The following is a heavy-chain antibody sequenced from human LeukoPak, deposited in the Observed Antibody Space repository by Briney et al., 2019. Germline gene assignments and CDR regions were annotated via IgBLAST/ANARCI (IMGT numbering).Heavy chain of an antibody. J-gene: IGHJ5*02. D-gene: IGHD2-21*01. CDR3: ARWDELDWAFGT. CDR2: FSLGETA. V-gene: IGHV4-59*08. CDR1: GASITTYS. Sequence: SETLSLTCSVSGASITTYSWNWLRQSPGRGLEWIGYFSLGETASYTSSLKSRVTISRDTSKNQVSLKLTSVTAADTAVYYCARWDELDWAFGTWGPGTLVTVSS.